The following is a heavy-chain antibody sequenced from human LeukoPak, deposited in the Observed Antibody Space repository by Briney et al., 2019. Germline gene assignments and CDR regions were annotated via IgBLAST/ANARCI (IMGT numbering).Heavy chain of an antibody. V-gene: IGHV3-30-3*01. CDR1: GFTFSSYA. Sequence: GGSLRLSCAASGFTFSSYAMHWVRRAPGKGLEWVAVISYDGSNKYYADSVKGRFTISRDDSKNTLSLQMNSLRAEDTAVYYCASEENYSLDYWGQGTLVTVSS. CDR2: ISYDGSNK. D-gene: IGHD2-15*01. CDR3: ASEENYSLDY. J-gene: IGHJ4*02.